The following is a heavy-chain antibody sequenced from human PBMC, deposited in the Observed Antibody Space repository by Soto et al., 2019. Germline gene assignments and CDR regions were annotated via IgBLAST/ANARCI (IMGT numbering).Heavy chain of an antibody. V-gene: IGHV3-66*01. CDR1: GFTVSSNY. Sequence: GGSLRLSCAASGFTVSSNYMSWVRQAPGKGLEWVSVIYSGGSTYYADSVKGRFTISRDNSKNTLYLQMNSLRAEDTAVYYCVMDYIWGSRIDYWGQGTLVTVSS. J-gene: IGHJ4*02. CDR3: VMDYIWGSRIDY. D-gene: IGHD3-16*01. CDR2: IYSGGST.